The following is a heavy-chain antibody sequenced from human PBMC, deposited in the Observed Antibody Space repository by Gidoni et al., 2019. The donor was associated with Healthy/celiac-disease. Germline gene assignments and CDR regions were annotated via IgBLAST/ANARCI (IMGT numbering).Heavy chain of an antibody. CDR2: IFSNDEK. Sequence: QVTSKESGPVLVQPTETLTRTCTVSGSSLSNARMGVSWIRQPPGKALEWLAHIFSNDEKSYSTSLKSRLTISKDTSKSQVVLTMTNMDPVDTATYYCARIRNYYYDSSGYYYFDYWGQGTLVTVSS. V-gene: IGHV2-26*01. CDR1: GSSLSNARMG. CDR3: ARIRNYYYDSSGYYYFDY. D-gene: IGHD3-22*01. J-gene: IGHJ4*02.